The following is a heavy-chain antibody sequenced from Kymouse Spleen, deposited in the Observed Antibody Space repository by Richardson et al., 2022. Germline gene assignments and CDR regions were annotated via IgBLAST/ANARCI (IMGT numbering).Heavy chain of an antibody. D-gene: IGHD3-9*01. CDR3: ARQGYYDILTGYLRDWFDP. V-gene: IGHV4-39*01. J-gene: IGHJ5*02. Sequence: QLQLQESGPGLVKPSETLSLTCTVSGGSISSSSYYWGWIRQPPGKGLEWIGSIYYSGSTYYNPSLKSRVTISVDTSKNQFSLKLSSVTAADTAVYYCARQGYYDILTGYLRDWFDPWGQGTLVTVSS. CDR1: GGSISSSSYY. CDR2: IYYSGST.